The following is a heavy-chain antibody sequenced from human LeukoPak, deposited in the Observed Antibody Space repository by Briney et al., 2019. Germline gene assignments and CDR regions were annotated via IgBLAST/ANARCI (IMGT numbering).Heavy chain of an antibody. CDR1: GGSISSYY. D-gene: IGHD3-22*01. CDR2: IYYSGST. J-gene: IGHJ4*02. Sequence: SETLSLTCTVSGGSISSYYWSWIRQPPGKGLEWIGYIYYSGSTNYNPSLKSRVTISVDTSKNQFSLKLSSVTAADTAVYYCAKVSDRDSSGYYWGFEYWGQGTLVTVSS. CDR3: AKVSDRDSSGYYWGFEY. V-gene: IGHV4-59*08.